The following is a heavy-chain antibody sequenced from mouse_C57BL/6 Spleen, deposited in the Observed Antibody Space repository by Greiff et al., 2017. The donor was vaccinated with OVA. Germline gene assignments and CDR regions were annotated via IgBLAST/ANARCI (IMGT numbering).Heavy chain of an antibody. D-gene: IGHD1-1*01. V-gene: IGHV1-64*01. CDR1: GYTFTSYW. Sequence: QVQLQQPGAELVKPGASVKLSCKASGYTFTSYWMHWVKQRPGQGLEWIGMIHPNSGSTNYNEKFKSKATLTVDKSSSTAYMQLSSLTSEDSAVYYCAIYYYGSSQGFAYWGQGTLVTVSA. J-gene: IGHJ3*01. CDR3: AIYYYGSSQGFAY. CDR2: IHPNSGST.